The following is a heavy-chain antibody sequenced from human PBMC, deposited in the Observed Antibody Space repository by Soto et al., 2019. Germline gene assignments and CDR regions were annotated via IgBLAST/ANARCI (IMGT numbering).Heavy chain of an antibody. J-gene: IGHJ4*02. CDR1: GYSLSELS. V-gene: IGHV1-24*01. CDR2: FDPEDGET. D-gene: IGHD4-17*01. Sequence: QVQLVQSGAEVKKPGASVRVSCRISGYSLSELSINWVRQAPGKGLEWMGGFDPEDGETVYARKFQDRVTMTDDTSTDTAYMDLSSLTSEDTAIYYCANHGDYAAFDYWGQGTLVTVSS. CDR3: ANHGDYAAFDY.